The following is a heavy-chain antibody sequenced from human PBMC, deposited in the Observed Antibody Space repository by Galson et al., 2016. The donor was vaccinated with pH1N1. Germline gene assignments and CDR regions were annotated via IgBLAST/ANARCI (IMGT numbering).Heavy chain of an antibody. J-gene: IGHJ4*02. CDR3: ARDFYSGYAGGRLDY. CDR2: IIPIFGTA. Sequence: SVKVSCKASGGTFNNYPISWLRQAPGHGLEWMGRIIPIFGTANYAQKFQGRVTMTRDTSANTVYMELSSLRSEDTAVYYCARDFYSGYAGGRLDYWGQGTLVTVSS. CDR1: GGTFNNYP. V-gene: IGHV1-69*05. D-gene: IGHD5-12*01.